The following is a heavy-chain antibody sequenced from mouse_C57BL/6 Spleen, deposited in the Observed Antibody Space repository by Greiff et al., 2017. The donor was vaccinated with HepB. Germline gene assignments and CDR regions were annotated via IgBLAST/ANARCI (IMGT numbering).Heavy chain of an antibody. V-gene: IGHV10-1*01. CDR2: IRSKSNNYAT. CDR3: VRHNYYGSSYEEGFAY. D-gene: IGHD1-1*01. J-gene: IGHJ3*01. CDR1: GFSFNTYA. Sequence: EVQVVESGGGLVQPKGSLKLSCAASGFSFNTYAMNWVRQAPGKGLEWVARIRSKSNNYATYYADSVKDRFTISRDDSESMLYLQMNNLKTEDTAMYYCVRHNYYGSSYEEGFAYWGQGTLVTVSA.